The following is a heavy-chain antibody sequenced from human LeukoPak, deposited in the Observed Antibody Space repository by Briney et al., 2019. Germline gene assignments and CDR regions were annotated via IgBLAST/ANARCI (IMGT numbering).Heavy chain of an antibody. CDR1: GFTVSSNY. V-gene: IGHV3-53*01. CDR2: IYSGGST. CDR3: ARGRSSWYYFDY. D-gene: IGHD6-13*01. Sequence: GGSLRPSCAPSGFTVSSNYMSWVRQAPGKGLEWVSGIYSGGSTYYADSVKGRLTISRDNSKNTLYLQMNSLRAEDTAVYYCARGRSSWYYFDYWGQGTLVTVSS. J-gene: IGHJ4*02.